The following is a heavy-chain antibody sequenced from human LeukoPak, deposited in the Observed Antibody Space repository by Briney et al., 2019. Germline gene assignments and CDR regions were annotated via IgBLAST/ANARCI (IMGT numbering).Heavy chain of an antibody. V-gene: IGHV4-59*12. J-gene: IGHJ4*02. Sequence: SETLSLTCTISGDSISDYYWNWIRQPPGKGLEWIGYINYSGSTSYNPSLKSRVTISVDTSKNQFSLKLSSVTAADTAVYYCARDSQFGYSYDYFDYWGQGTLVTVSS. CDR3: ARDSQFGYSYDYFDY. CDR1: GDSISDYY. D-gene: IGHD5-18*01. CDR2: INYSGST.